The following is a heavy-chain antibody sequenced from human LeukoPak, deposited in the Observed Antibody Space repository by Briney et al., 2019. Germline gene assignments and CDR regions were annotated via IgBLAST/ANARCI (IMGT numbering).Heavy chain of an antibody. CDR2: IYTSGST. CDR3: ARDHRQLVADAFDI. Sequence: SETLSLTCTVSGGSISSGSYYWSWIRQPAGKGLEWIGRIYTSGSTNYNPSLKSRVTISVDTSKNQFSLKLSSVTAADTAVYYCARDHRQLVADAFDIWGQGTMVTVSS. V-gene: IGHV4-61*02. CDR1: GGSISSGSYY. J-gene: IGHJ3*02. D-gene: IGHD6-6*01.